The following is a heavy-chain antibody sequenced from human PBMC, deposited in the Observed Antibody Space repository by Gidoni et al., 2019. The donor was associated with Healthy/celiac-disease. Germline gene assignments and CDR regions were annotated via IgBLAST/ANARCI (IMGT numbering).Heavy chain of an antibody. CDR2: INPNSGGT. CDR1: GYTFTGYY. J-gene: IGHJ4*02. D-gene: IGHD6-19*01. V-gene: IGHV1-2*04. CDR3: ARARAVAGTRVRYFDY. Sequence: QVQLVQSGAEVKKPGASVKVSCKASGYTFTGYYMHWVRQAPGQGLEWMGWINPNSGGTNYAQKFQGWVTMTRDTSISTAYMELSRLRSNDTAVYYCARARAVAGTRVRYFDYWGQGTLVTVSS.